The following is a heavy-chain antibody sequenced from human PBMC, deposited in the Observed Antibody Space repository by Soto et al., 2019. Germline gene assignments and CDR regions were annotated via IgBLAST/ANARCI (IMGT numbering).Heavy chain of an antibody. D-gene: IGHD3-16*01. CDR2: ISYDGSNK. CDR1: GFTFSSYG. CDR3: AKLPSSRYDYIWGSYPQIFDY. V-gene: IGHV3-30*18. Sequence: GGSLRLSCAASGFTFSSYGMHWVRQAPGKGLEWVAVISYDGSNKYYADSVKGRFTISRDNSTNTLYLQMNSLRAEDTAVYYCAKLPSSRYDYIWGSYPQIFDYWGQGTLVTVSS. J-gene: IGHJ4*02.